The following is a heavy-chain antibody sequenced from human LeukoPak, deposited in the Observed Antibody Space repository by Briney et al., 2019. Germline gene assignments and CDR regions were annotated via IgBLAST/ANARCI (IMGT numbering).Heavy chain of an antibody. Sequence: PSETLSLTCAVSGYSLSSGYYWGWIRQPPRKGLEWIGSISHSGSTYYNPSLKSRVTISVDTSKNQFSLKLSSVTAADTAVYYCARRVGATEFDYWGQGTLVTVSS. CDR3: ARRVGATEFDY. CDR1: GYSLSSGYY. CDR2: ISHSGST. D-gene: IGHD1-26*01. V-gene: IGHV4-38-2*01. J-gene: IGHJ4*02.